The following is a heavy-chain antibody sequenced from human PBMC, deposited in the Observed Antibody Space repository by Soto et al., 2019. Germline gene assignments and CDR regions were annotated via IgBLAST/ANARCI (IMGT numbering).Heavy chain of an antibody. V-gene: IGHV3-23*01. CDR1: GFAFSSHP. D-gene: IGHD3-10*01. J-gene: IGHJ3*02. Sequence: GGSLRLSCAASGFAFSSHPMSWSPKAPEKGLEWVAGISDGGDLTYNADSVRGRFTISRDNSRNTLYLQMNSLRAEDTAVHYCARRVIGSSRAFDIWGQGTMVTVSS. CDR2: ISDGGDLT. CDR3: ARRVIGSSRAFDI.